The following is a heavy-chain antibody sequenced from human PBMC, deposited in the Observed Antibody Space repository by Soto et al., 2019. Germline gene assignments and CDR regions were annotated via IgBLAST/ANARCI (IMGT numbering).Heavy chain of an antibody. CDR1: GFTFSSYW. Sequence: GGSLRLSCAASGFTFSSYWRSWVRQAPGKGLEWVANIRQCGXEXXXXXXVXXXXXTXRYXXKNXXXLXXXXXRAEDTAVYYCARGTGAAVPADYWGQGX. CDR3: ARGTGAAVPADY. V-gene: IGHV3-7*01. CDR2: IRQCGXEX. J-gene: IGHJ4*02. D-gene: IGHD6-19*01.